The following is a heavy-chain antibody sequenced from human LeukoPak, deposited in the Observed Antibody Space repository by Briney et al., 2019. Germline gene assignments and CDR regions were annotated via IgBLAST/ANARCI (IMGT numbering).Heavy chain of an antibody. CDR2: ISSSSSYI. J-gene: IGHJ4*02. Sequence: PGESLRLSCAASGFTFSSYSMNWVRQAPRKGLEWVSSISSSSSYIYYADSVKGRFTISRDNAKNSLYLQMNSLRAEDTAVYYCALDLKGGPFDYWGQGTLVTVSS. CDR1: GFTFSSYS. V-gene: IGHV3-21*01. D-gene: IGHD2-15*01. CDR3: ALDLKGGPFDY.